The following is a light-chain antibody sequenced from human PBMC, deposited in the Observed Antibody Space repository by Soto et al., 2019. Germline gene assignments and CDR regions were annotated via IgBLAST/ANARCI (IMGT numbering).Light chain of an antibody. CDR1: TGAVTSGHY. CDR2: DTS. Sequence: QAVVTQEPSLTVSPGGTVTLTCGSSTGAVTSGHYPYWFQQRPGQAPRTLISDTSNGHSWTPARFSGSLLGGKAALTLSGAQPEDEADYYCLLSFSGVEVFGGGTKLTVL. V-gene: IGLV7-46*01. J-gene: IGLJ2*01. CDR3: LLSFSGVEV.